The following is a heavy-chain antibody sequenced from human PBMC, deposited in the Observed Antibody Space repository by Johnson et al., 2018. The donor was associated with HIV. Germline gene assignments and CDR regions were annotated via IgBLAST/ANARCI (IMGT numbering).Heavy chain of an antibody. Sequence: QVQLVESGGGVVQPGRSLRLSCAASGFTFSSYAMHWVRQAPGKGLEWVAVISYDGSNKYYADSVKGRFTISRDNSKNMLYLQMNSLRAEDKAVYYCARGQGYYYESSGYAHAFDIGGQGTMVTVSS. D-gene: IGHD3-22*01. J-gene: IGHJ3*02. CDR1: GFTFSSYA. V-gene: IGHV3-30*04. CDR3: ARGQGYYYESSGYAHAFDI. CDR2: ISYDGSNK.